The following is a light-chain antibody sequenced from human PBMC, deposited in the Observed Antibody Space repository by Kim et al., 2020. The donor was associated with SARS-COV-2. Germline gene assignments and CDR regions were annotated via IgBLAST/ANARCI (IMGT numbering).Light chain of an antibody. V-gene: IGKV1-27*01. CDR3: QKYNSAPQT. CDR2: AAS. J-gene: IGKJ4*01. Sequence: SSVVDRVTIPFRASQGISNYLAWYQQKPGKVPRLLIYAASTLQSGVPSRFSGSGSGTDFTLTISSLQPEDVATYYCQKYNSAPQTFGGGTKVDIK. CDR1: QGISNY.